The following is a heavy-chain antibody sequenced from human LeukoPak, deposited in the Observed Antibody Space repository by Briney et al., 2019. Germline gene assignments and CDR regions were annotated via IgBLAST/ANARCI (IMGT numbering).Heavy chain of an antibody. J-gene: IGHJ4*02. V-gene: IGHV5-51*01. CDR1: GYSFTSYW. CDR2: IYPGDSDT. D-gene: IGHD4-17*01. Sequence: GESLKISCKGSGYSFTSYWIGWVRQMPGKGLEWMGTIYPGDSDTRYSPSSQGQVTISADKSISTAYLQWSSLKASDTAMYYCVRPADDYGDYYFDYWGQGTLVTVSS. CDR3: VRPADDYGDYYFDY.